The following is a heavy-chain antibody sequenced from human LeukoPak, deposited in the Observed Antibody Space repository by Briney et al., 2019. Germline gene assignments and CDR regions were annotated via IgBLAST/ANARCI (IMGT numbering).Heavy chain of an antibody. CDR1: GFTFSSYG. V-gene: IGHV3-74*01. D-gene: IGHD6-13*01. J-gene: IGHJ4*02. Sequence: PGGSLRLSCAASGFTFSSYGMHWVRQAPGKGLVWVSRINSDGSSTSYADSVKGRFTISRDNAKNTLYLQMNSLRAEDTAVYYCARDQGSSWFDYWGQGTLVTVSS. CDR2: INSDGSST. CDR3: ARDQGSSWFDY.